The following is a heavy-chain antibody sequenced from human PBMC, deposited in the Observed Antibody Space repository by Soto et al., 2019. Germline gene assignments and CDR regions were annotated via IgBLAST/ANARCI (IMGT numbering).Heavy chain of an antibody. D-gene: IGHD3-10*01. CDR1: GFTFSDHY. Sequence: EVPLVESGGGLVQPGGSLRLSCAASGFTFSDHYMDWVRQAPGKGLERVGRSRNSANSYTTEYATSAKGRFTVSRDDSKNSLYLQMNSLKTEDTAVYYCTRVGYGAAKDFDYLGQGSLVIVSS. CDR2: SRNSANSYTT. CDR3: TRVGYGAAKDFDY. J-gene: IGHJ4*02. V-gene: IGHV3-72*01.